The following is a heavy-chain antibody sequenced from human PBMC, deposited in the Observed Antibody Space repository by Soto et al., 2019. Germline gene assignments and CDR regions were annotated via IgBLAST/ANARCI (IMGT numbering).Heavy chain of an antibody. CDR2: IYSGGST. D-gene: IGHD6-13*01. J-gene: IGHJ6*02. V-gene: IGHV3-53*01. CDR1: GFTVSSSN. Sequence: EVQLVESGGGLIQPGGSLRLSCAASGFTVSSSNMNWVRQTPGKGLESVSVIYSGGSTYFADSVKGRFTISRDNSKNTLYLQMNSLRAEDTAVYYCARVSPTATADTYYYSGLDVWGQGTTVTVSS. CDR3: ARVSPTATADTYYYSGLDV.